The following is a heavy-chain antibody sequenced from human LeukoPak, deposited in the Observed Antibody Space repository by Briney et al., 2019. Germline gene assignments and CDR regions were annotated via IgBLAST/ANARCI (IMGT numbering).Heavy chain of an antibody. CDR2: INPSGGST. J-gene: IGHJ5*02. CDR1: GHTFTSYY. V-gene: IGHV1-46*01. CDR3: AREGETITMVRGVIIFRSNWFDP. D-gene: IGHD3-10*01. Sequence: ASVKVSCKASGHTFTSYYMHWVRQAPGQGLEWMGIINPSGGSTSYAQKFQGRVTMTRDTSTSTVYMELSSLRSEDTAVYYCAREGETITMVRGVIIFRSNWFDPWGQGTLVTVSS.